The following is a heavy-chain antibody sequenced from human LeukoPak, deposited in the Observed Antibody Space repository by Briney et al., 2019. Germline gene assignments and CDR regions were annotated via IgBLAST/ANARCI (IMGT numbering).Heavy chain of an antibody. CDR2: ISTDGSST. V-gene: IGHV3-74*01. CDR3: ASDRRSDSSGYAFDI. J-gene: IGHJ3*02. D-gene: IGHD3-22*01. CDR1: GFTFSSYW. Sequence: GGSLRLSCAASGFTFSSYWMHWVRQAPGKGLVWVSRISTDGSSTTYADSVKGRFTISRDNAKNSLYLQMNSLGAEDTAFYYCASDRRSDSSGYAFDIWGQGTMVTVSS.